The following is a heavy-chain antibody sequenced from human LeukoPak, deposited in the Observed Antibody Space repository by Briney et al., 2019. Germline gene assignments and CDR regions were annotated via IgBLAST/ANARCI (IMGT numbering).Heavy chain of an antibody. CDR1: GFILSNYW. J-gene: IGHJ4*02. CDR2: INSDGSTT. V-gene: IGHV3-74*01. CDR3: ARDPNTYGSGSDGGY. D-gene: IGHD3-10*01. Sequence: PGGSLRLSCAASGFILSNYWMHWVRQAPGKGLVWVSRINSDGSTTTYADSVKGRFTISRDNAKNSLYLQMNSLRAEDTAVYYCARDPNTYGSGSDGGYWGQGTLVTVSS.